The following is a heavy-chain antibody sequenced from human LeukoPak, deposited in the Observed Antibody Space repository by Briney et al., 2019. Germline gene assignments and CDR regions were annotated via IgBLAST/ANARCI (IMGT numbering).Heavy chain of an antibody. D-gene: IGHD4-17*01. V-gene: IGHV4-31*03. CDR3: AGSNYGYYVY. Sequence: SETLSLTCTVSGGSINSGGYYWSWIRQHPGKGLEWIGYIYYSGSTYYNPFLKSRVTISVDTSKSQFSLKLSSVTAADTAVYYCAGSNYGYYVYWGQGTLVTVSS. CDR2: IYYSGST. J-gene: IGHJ4*02. CDR1: GGSINSGGYY.